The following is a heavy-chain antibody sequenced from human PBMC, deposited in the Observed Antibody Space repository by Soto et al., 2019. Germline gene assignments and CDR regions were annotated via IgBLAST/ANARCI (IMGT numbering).Heavy chain of an antibody. D-gene: IGHD6-6*01. Sequence: ASVKVSCKASGYTFTSYYMHWVRQAPGQGLEWMGIINPSGGSTSYAQKFQGRVTMTRDTSTSTVYMELSSLRSEDMAVYYCARVTIAARPSDAFDIWGQGTMVTVSS. V-gene: IGHV1-46*01. CDR2: INPSGGST. CDR3: ARVTIAARPSDAFDI. CDR1: GYTFTSYY. J-gene: IGHJ3*02.